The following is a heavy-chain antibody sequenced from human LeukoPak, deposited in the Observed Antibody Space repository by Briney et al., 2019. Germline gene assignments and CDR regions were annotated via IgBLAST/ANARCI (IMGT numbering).Heavy chain of an antibody. D-gene: IGHD7-27*01. V-gene: IGHV4-4*07. J-gene: IGHJ4*02. CDR2: INTSGSP. CDR3: ATGTGGFDY. Sequence: SETLSLTCTVSGGSISSYYWNWIRQPAGKGLEWTGRINTSGSPNYNPSLKSRVTMSVDTSKNQFSLKLTSVTAADTAVYYCATGTGGFDYWGQGTLVTVSS. CDR1: GGSISSYY.